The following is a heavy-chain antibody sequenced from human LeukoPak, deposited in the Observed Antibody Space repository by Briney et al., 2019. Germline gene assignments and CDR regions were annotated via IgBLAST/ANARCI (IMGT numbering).Heavy chain of an antibody. V-gene: IGHV3-74*01. CDR3: ARGYATRGRDNSVGFGY. D-gene: IGHD5-24*01. J-gene: IGHJ4*02. Sequence: GGSLRLSCAASGFTFSDYWIHWVRQAPGRGLLWVSRINSDGSSTNYADSVKGRFTISRDNARNTLYLQMHTLRADDTAVYYCARGYATRGRDNSVGFGYWGQGTLVTVSS. CDR2: INSDGSST. CDR1: GFTFSDYW.